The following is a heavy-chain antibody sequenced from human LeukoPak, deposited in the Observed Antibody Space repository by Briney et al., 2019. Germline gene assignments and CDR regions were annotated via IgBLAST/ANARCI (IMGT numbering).Heavy chain of an antibody. J-gene: IGHJ5*02. V-gene: IGHV3-30*04. CDR1: GFTFSTYA. CDR3: AGEYSSGWKNWFDP. Sequence: GGSLRLSCAASGFTFSTYAMHWVRQAPGKGLEWVGVISYDGSEKYYADSVRGRFTISRDNSKNTLYLQMSSLRPDDMAVYYCAGEYSSGWKNWFDPWGQGTLVTVSS. CDR2: ISYDGSEK. D-gene: IGHD6-19*01.